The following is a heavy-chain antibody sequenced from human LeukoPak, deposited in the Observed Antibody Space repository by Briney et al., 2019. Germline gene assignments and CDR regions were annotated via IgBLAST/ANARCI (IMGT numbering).Heavy chain of an antibody. Sequence: GGSLRLSCAASGFTFDDSAMHWVRQVPGKGLEWVSGISWNSGIIDYADSVKGRFTISRDNAKNYLYLQMNNLRPDDTAFYYCAKAPPYYSDSSGYFQHWGQGTLVTVSS. V-gene: IGHV3-9*01. J-gene: IGHJ1*01. CDR1: GFTFDDSA. CDR3: AKAPPYYSDSSGYFQH. CDR2: ISWNSGII. D-gene: IGHD3-22*01.